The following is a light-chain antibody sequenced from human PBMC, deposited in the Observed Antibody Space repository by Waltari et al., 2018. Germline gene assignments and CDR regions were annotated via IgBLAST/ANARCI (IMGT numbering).Light chain of an antibody. CDR1: SLRSSD. CDR3: HSRVVSNVRGA. CDR2: GKY. J-gene: IGLJ2*01. V-gene: IGLV3-19*01. Sequence: SSELTQDPAVSVALGQTVRITCQGDSLRSSDASWYQQKPGQAPILVIYGKYNRPTGIPDRFSGSTSGNTASLTITGSQAEDEADYYCHSRVVSNVRGAFGGGTKLTVL.